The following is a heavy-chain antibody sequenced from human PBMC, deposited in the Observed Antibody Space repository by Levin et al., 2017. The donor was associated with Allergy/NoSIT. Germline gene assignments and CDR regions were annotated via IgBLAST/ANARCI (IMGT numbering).Heavy chain of an antibody. V-gene: IGHV3-74*01. J-gene: IGHJ5*02. Sequence: PEASVKVSCVASGFTFSGHWMHWVRQAPGKGPVWVARIKNDGTSTSYADSVKGRFTISRDNAKNTLYLQMNSLRVEDTAVYYCAKSDWFDPWGQGTQVTVSS. CDR3: AKSDWFDP. CDR2: IKNDGTST. CDR1: GFTFSGHW.